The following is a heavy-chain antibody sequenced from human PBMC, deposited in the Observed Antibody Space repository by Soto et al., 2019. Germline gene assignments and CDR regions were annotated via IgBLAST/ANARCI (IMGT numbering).Heavy chain of an antibody. V-gene: IGHV4-59*01. Sequence: SETLSLTCTVSGGSISSYYWSWIRQPPGKGLERIGYIYYSGSTNYNPSLKSRVTISVDTSKNQFSLKLSSVTAADTAVYYCARGRRYCSSTSCYTGDIDYWGQGTLVTVSS. J-gene: IGHJ4*02. CDR1: GGSISSYY. D-gene: IGHD2-2*02. CDR3: ARGRRYCSSTSCYTGDIDY. CDR2: IYYSGST.